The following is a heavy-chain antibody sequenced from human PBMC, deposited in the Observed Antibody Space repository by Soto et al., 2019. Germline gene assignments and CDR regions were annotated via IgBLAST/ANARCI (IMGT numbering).Heavy chain of an antibody. D-gene: IGHD2-2*01. CDR1: GYTFTSYD. CDR2: MNPNSGNT. CDR3: ERTYCSSNRCYGYYYGMDV. Sequence: ASVKVSCKASGYTFTSYDINWVRQATGQGLEWMGWMNPNSGNTGYAQKFQGRVTMTRNTSISTAYMELSSLRSEDTAVYYCERTYCSSNRCYGYYYGMDVWGQGTTVTVSS. V-gene: IGHV1-8*01. J-gene: IGHJ6*02.